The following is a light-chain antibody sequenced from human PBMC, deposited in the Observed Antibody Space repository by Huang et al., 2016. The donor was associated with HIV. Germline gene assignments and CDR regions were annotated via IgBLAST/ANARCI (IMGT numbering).Light chain of an antibody. J-gene: IGKJ3*01. CDR3: QQYGTSRVFT. CDR2: GSS. CDR1: QSVSSRY. Sequence: EIVLTQSPGTLSLSPGERATLSCRASQSVSSRYLAWYQQKPGQAPRLLRYGSSYRATGIPDRCSGSGSGTDFTLSISRLGPEDLAVYYCQQYGTSRVFTFGPGTRVDIK. V-gene: IGKV3-20*01.